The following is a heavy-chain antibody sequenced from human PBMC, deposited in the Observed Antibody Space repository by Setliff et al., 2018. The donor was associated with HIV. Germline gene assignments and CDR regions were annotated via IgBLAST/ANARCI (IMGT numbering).Heavy chain of an antibody. Sequence: SETLSLTCTVSGVSITNGTFYWNWIRRPAGKGLEWIGRIAKTGSTNYNPSLKSRLTISMDTSKNQFSLKLNSVTAADTAVYYCARDFKRYNSPCRFDPWGPGTLVTVSS. D-gene: IGHD5-12*01. CDR3: ARDFKRYNSPCRFDP. CDR2: IAKTGST. V-gene: IGHV4-61*02. CDR1: GVSITNGTFY. J-gene: IGHJ5*02.